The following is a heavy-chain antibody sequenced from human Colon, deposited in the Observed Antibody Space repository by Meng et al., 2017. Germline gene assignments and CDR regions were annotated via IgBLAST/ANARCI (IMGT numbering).Heavy chain of an antibody. CDR2: SHGNTV. CDR1: GFTFSDSY. Sequence: QVALVESGRGLVEPGGSLRLSCAASGFTFSDSYMNWIRQAPGKGLEWVSYSHGNTVYYADSVKGRFTISRDNAKNSLYLQMNSLRAGDTAVYYCARGWLANWGQGTLVTVSS. V-gene: IGHV3-11*01. J-gene: IGHJ4*02. D-gene: IGHD6-19*01. CDR3: ARGWLAN.